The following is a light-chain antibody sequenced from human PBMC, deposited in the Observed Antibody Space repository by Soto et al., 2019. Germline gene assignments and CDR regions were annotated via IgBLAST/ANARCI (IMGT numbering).Light chain of an antibody. J-gene: IGLJ1*01. V-gene: IGLV2-8*01. CDR3: SSYTSTTTVRFV. Sequence: QSALTQPPSASGSVGQSVTISCTGTSSDIGATTYVSWYQQHPGKAPKAMIYDVNKRPSGVPDRFSGSKSANTASLTISGLQAEDEALYYCSSYTSTTTVRFVFGTGTKVTVL. CDR1: SSDIGATTY. CDR2: DVN.